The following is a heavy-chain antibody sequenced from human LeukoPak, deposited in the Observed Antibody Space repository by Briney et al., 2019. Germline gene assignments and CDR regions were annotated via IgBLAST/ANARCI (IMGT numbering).Heavy chain of an antibody. V-gene: IGHV3-66*01. CDR3: VQADYYDSSGYYSPGAFDI. Sequence: GGSLRLSCAASGFTVSSNYMSWVRQAPGKGLEWVSVIYSGGSTYYADSVKGRFTISRDNSKNTLYLQMNSLRAEDTAVYYCVQADYYDSSGYYSPGAFDIWGQGTMVTVSS. CDR1: GFTVSSNY. D-gene: IGHD3-22*01. CDR2: IYSGGST. J-gene: IGHJ3*02.